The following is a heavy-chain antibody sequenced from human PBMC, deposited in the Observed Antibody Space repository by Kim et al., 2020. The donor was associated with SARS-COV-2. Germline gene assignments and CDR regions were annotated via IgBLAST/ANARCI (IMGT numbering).Heavy chain of an antibody. D-gene: IGHD2-8*02. V-gene: IGHV3-43D*04. Sequence: GGSLRLSCAAFGFTFDDNAMHWVRQAPGKGLEWVSLVSWHGASTYYADSVKGRFTISRDNSRNSLYLEMNSLRAEDTALYYCVKGFGSQMLGLLANWGQGTLVTVSS. CDR2: VSWHGAST. J-gene: IGHJ1*01. CDR3: VKGFGSQMLGLLAN. CDR1: GFTFDDNA.